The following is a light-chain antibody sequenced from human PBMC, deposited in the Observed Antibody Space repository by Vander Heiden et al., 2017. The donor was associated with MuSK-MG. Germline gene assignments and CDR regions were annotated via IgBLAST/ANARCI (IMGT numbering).Light chain of an antibody. Sequence: QAALAQPRSVSGSPGQSVTLSCTCTSSDVGGYKYVSWHQQPPSKPPNLIIYDVSRRPAGVPARFSCSKSGNTASLTISGREAEDAADYYCCSYAGSYTWVFGGGTKLTVL. J-gene: IGLJ3*02. CDR1: SSDVGGYKY. CDR2: DVS. V-gene: IGLV2-11*01. CDR3: CSYAGSYTWV.